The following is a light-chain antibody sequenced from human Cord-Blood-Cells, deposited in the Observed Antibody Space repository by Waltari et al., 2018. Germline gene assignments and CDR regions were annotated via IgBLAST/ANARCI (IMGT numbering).Light chain of an antibody. CDR1: QDVSSY. V-gene: IGKV3-11*01. CDR3: QQRSNGPPLT. CDR2: DAS. Sequence: EIVLTQSPATLSLSPGERATLSCSASQDVSSYLAWYQQKPSQAPRLLIYDASNVPTCVPARFSGSGSGTDFTFSISSLEPEDFAVYFCQQRSNGPPLTFGGGTKVEIK. J-gene: IGKJ4*01.